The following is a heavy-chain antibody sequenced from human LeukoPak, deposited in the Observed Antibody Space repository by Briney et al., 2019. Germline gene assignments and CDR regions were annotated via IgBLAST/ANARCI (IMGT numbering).Heavy chain of an antibody. J-gene: IGHJ4*02. CDR2: ISAYNGNT. CDR3: ARDLGTYYYDSSGYLL. Sequence: ASVKVSCKASGYTFTSYGISWVRQAPGQGLEWTGWISAYNGNTNYAQKLQGRVTMTTDTSTSTAYMDLRSLRSDDTAVYYCARDLGTYYYDSSGYLLWGQGTLVTVSS. V-gene: IGHV1-18*01. D-gene: IGHD3-22*01. CDR1: GYTFTSYG.